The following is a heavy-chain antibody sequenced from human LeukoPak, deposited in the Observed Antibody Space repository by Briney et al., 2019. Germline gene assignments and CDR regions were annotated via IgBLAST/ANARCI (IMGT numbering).Heavy chain of an antibody. D-gene: IGHD1-1*01. CDR1: GVSISSGGYY. V-gene: IGHV4-31*03. CDR2: IYYSGST. Sequence: RPSQTLSLTCTVSGVSISSGGYYWRWLRQHPGQGLEWIGYIYYSGSTYYNPSLKSRVTISVDTSKNQFSLKLSSVTAADTAVYYCARDNAPLGWKGYYYYGMDVWGQGTTVTVSS. J-gene: IGHJ6*02. CDR3: ARDNAPLGWKGYYYYGMDV.